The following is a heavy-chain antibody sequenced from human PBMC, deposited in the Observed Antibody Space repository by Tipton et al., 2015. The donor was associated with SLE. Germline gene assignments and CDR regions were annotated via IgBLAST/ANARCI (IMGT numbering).Heavy chain of an antibody. J-gene: IGHJ4*02. CDR3: ARLGVVVTAIDY. CDR1: GGSLSGTSHY. Sequence: LRLSCSVSGGSLSGTSHYWGWIRQSPGKGLEWLGSIYYSGTSYYNPSLKSRVTISVDTSKNQISLKLRSVTAADTAVYYCARLGVVVTAIDYWGQGTLVTVSS. V-gene: IGHV4-39*01. CDR2: IYYSGTS. D-gene: IGHD2-21*02.